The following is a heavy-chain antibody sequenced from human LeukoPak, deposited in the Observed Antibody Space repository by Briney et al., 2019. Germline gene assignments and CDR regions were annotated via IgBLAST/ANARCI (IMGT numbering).Heavy chain of an antibody. Sequence: GGSLRLSCVASGFTFSSYSMNWVRQAPGKGLEWVSYITGSISSIHYADSVKGRFTISRDNAKNSLYLQMNSLRAEDTAVYYCAELGITMIGGVWGKGTTVTISS. D-gene: IGHD3-10*02. CDR2: ITGSISSI. V-gene: IGHV3-48*04. J-gene: IGHJ6*04. CDR3: AELGITMIGGV. CDR1: GFTFSSYS.